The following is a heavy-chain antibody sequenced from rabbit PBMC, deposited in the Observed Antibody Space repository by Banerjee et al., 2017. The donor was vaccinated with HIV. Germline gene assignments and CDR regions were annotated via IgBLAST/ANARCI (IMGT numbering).Heavy chain of an antibody. J-gene: IGHJ4*01. D-gene: IGHD1-1*01. CDR2: IYAGSSGST. Sequence: QEQLEESGGDLVKPEGSLTLTCTASGFSFSSSYWLCWVRQAPGKGLEWIACIYAGSSGSTYYASWAKGRFTISKTSSTTVTLQMTSLTAADTATYFCARDPYAISNGDLFNLWGPGTLVTVS. V-gene: IGHV1S45*01. CDR1: GFSFSSSYW. CDR3: ARDPYAISNGDLFNL.